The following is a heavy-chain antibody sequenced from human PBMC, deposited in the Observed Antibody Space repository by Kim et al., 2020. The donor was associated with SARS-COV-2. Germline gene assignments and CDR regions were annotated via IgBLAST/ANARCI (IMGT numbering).Heavy chain of an antibody. Sequence: ADSVKGRFTISRDNSKNTLYLQMNSLRAEDTAVYYCARDFGSGSYGWFDPWGQGTLVTVSS. D-gene: IGHD3-10*01. V-gene: IGHV3-33*01. CDR3: ARDFGSGSYGWFDP. J-gene: IGHJ5*02.